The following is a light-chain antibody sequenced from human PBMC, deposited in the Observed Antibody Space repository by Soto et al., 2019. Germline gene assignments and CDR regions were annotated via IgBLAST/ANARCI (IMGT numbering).Light chain of an antibody. J-gene: IGKJ4*01. Sequence: DIQMTQSPSILSASVGDRVTITCRARQSIRSWLAWYQQKPGKAPKLLIYDAYSLESGVPPRFSGRRSGTEFTLTIAGLQPEDFATYYCQQYESYSPLTFGGGTKVEIK. CDR1: QSIRSW. CDR3: QQYESYSPLT. CDR2: DAY. V-gene: IGKV1-5*01.